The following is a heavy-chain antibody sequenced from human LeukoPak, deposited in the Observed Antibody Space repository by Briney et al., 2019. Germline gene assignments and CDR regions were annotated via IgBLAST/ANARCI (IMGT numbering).Heavy chain of an antibody. Sequence: PGGSLRLSCAASGFTFSSYAMSWVRQAPGKGLEWVSAISGSGGSTYYADSVRGRFTVSRDNSKNTLYLQMNSLRAEDTAVYYCAKDGFISGWYSHSWTDVWGQGSLVTVSS. J-gene: IGHJ4*02. CDR2: ISGSGGST. D-gene: IGHD6-19*01. CDR3: AKDGFISGWYSHSWTDV. V-gene: IGHV3-23*01. CDR1: GFTFSSYA.